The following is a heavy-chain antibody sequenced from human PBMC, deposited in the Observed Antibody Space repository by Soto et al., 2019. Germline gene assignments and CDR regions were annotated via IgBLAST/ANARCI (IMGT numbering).Heavy chain of an antibody. Sequence: EVQLLESGGGLVQPGGSLRLSCAASGFIFSTYAMNWVRQAPGKGLECVSAISNTGGSTFYADSVRGRFTISRDNSINTLYLQMTSLRTEDTAVYYCAHPRGYGVFDAVDIWGQGTMVTVSS. J-gene: IGHJ3*02. V-gene: IGHV3-23*01. CDR2: ISNTGGST. D-gene: IGHD4-17*01. CDR3: AHPRGYGVFDAVDI. CDR1: GFIFSTYA.